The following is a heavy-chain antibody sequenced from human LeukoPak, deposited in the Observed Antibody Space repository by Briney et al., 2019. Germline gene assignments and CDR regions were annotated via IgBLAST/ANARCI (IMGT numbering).Heavy chain of an antibody. CDR2: LYNAGVT. CDR1: GDSISSYY. V-gene: IGHV4-59*01. Sequence: PSETLSLTCSVSGDSISSYYWSWIRQPPGKGLEWIGYLYNAGVTSCNPSLRSRVTISADTSKSQLSLRLESVTAADTAVYYCAGSATGTHAEIGYWGQGTLVTVSS. CDR3: AGSATGTHAEIGY. D-gene: IGHD1-1*01. J-gene: IGHJ4*02.